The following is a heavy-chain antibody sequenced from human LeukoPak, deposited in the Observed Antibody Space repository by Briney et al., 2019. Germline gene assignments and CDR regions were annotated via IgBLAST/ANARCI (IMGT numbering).Heavy chain of an antibody. CDR2: ISGSGGST. V-gene: IGHV3-23*01. D-gene: IGHD6-19*01. CDR3: AKDLDSSGWYGRSYYYYGMDV. J-gene: IGHJ6*02. CDR1: GFTFSSYS. Sequence: GGSLRLSCAASGFTFSSYSMNWVRQAPGKGLEWVSAISGSGGSTYYADSVKGRFTISRDNSKNTLYLQMNSLRAEDTAVYYCAKDLDSSGWYGRSYYYYGMDVWGQGTTVTVSS.